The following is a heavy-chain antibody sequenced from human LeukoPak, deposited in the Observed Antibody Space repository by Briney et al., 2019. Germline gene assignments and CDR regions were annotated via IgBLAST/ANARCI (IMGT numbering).Heavy chain of an antibody. J-gene: IGHJ4*02. V-gene: IGHV1-2*02. Sequence: ASVKVSCKASGYTFTGYYMHWVRQAPGQGLEWMGWINPNSGGTNYAQKFQGRVTMTRDTPISTAYMELSRLRSDDTAVYYCARDRSGSYEVDYWGQGTLVTVSS. D-gene: IGHD1-26*01. CDR3: ARDRSGSYEVDY. CDR1: GYTFTGYY. CDR2: INPNSGGT.